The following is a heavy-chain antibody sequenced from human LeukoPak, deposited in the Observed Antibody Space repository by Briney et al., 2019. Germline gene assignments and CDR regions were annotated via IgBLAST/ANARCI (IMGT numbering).Heavy chain of an antibody. D-gene: IGHD1-26*01. Sequence: GGSLRLSCAASGFTFSTYDMSWVRQAPGQGREWCSAISGSGGSTYYADSVKVPITTYRDNSKNTLYLQMNSLRAEDTAVYYCAKVLEEIATLFLDYYYYYYMDVWGKGTTVTVSS. CDR1: GFTFSTYD. J-gene: IGHJ6*03. CDR2: ISGSGGST. V-gene: IGHV3-23*01. CDR3: AKVLEEIATLFLDYYYYYYMDV.